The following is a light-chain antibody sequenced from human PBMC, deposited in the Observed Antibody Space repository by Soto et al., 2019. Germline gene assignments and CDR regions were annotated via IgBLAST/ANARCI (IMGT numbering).Light chain of an antibody. CDR1: SSDVGAYNY. V-gene: IGLV2-14*01. J-gene: IGLJ2*01. Sequence: QSALTQPASVSGSPGQSITISCTGTSSDVGAYNYVSWYQQHPGKAPKLMIFEVSDRPSGVSNRFSGSKSGNTASLTISGLHAEHEADYYCSSYTSSNTLVFGGGTKLTVL. CDR2: EVS. CDR3: SSYTSSNTLV.